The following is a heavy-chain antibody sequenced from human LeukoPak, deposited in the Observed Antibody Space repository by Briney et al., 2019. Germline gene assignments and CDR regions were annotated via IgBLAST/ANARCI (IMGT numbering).Heavy chain of an antibody. CDR3: ARESAGYFS. CDR2: TYYRSKWYY. V-gene: IGHV6-1*01. CDR1: GDSVSNNTVA. Sequence: SQTLSLTCALSGDSVSNNTVAWNWIRQSPSRGLEWLGRTYYRSKWYYDYAFSVKSRITINPDTSKDQFSLQLNSMTPEDTAVYYCARESAGYFSWGQGTLVTVSS. D-gene: IGHD5-18*01. J-gene: IGHJ5*02.